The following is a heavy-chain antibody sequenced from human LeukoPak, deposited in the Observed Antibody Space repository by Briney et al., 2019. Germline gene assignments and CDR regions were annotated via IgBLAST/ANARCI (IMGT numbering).Heavy chain of an antibody. J-gene: IGHJ5*02. D-gene: IGHD2-8*01. CDR2: INHSGST. Sequence: SETLSLTCAVYGGSFSGYYWSWIRQPPGKELEWIGEINHSGSTNYNPSLKSRVTISVDTSKNQLSLKLSSVTAADTAVYYCARGILMVYANWFDPWGQGTLVTVSS. CDR3: ARGILMVYANWFDP. V-gene: IGHV4-34*01. CDR1: GGSFSGYY.